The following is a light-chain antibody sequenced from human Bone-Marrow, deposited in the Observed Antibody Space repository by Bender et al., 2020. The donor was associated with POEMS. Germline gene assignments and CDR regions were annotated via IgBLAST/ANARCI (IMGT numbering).Light chain of an antibody. CDR1: SSDIESSNH. CDR2: NDG. J-gene: IGLJ3*02. V-gene: IGLV2-14*03. CDR3: CFNEVSSTV. Sequence: QSALTQPASVSGSPGQSITISCSGTSSDIESSNHVSWYQQHPGKAPNLLIYNDGSRRPGVAPRRFAGHTAGEADSLTFGVQPDEEASYYYCCFNEVSSTVFGGGTKLTVL.